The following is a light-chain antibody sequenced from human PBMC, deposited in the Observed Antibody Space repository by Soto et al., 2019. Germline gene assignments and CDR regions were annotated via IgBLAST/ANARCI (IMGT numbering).Light chain of an antibody. CDR2: RNN. CDR3: AAWDDSLSGYV. Sequence: QSVLTQPPSASGTPGQRVTISCSGSSSNIGSNYVYWYQQLPGTAPKLLIYRNNQRPSGVPDRFPGCKSGTSASLAISGLRSEDEADYYCAAWDDSLSGYVFGTGTKVTVL. V-gene: IGLV1-47*01. J-gene: IGLJ1*01. CDR1: SSNIGSNY.